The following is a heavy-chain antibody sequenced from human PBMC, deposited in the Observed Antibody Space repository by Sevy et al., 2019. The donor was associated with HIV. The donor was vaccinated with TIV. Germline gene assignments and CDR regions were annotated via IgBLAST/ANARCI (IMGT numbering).Heavy chain of an antibody. CDR1: GFTFDDYA. J-gene: IGHJ4*02. CDR2: ISWNSGSR. D-gene: IGHD3-22*01. Sequence: GGSLRLSCAASGFTFDDYAMHWVRQAPGKGLEWVSGISWNSGSRGYADSVKGRFTISRDNAKKSLYLQMNSLRAEDTALYYCAKETCDYYDSSDSHFDYWGQGTLVTVSS. CDR3: AKETCDYYDSSDSHFDY. V-gene: IGHV3-9*01.